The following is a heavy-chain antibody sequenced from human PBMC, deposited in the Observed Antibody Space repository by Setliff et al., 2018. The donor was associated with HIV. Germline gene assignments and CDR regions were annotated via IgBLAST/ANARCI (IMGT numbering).Heavy chain of an antibody. CDR2: IYHNGNT. Sequence: SETLSLTCDVSGFSITSGYYWGWIRQPPGKGLNWIANIYHNGNTNYSPSLKSRVTISVDTSKNQFSLRMSSVTAADTAVYYCARHRDPPGTSWIFYYYYMDLWGAGTTVT. CDR3: ARHRDPPGTSWIFYYYYMDL. V-gene: IGHV4-38-2*01. CDR1: GFSITSGYY. J-gene: IGHJ6*03. D-gene: IGHD6-13*01.